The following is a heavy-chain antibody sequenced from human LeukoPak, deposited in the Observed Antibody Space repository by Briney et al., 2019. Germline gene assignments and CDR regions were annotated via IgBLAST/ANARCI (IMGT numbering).Heavy chain of an antibody. CDR3: ARTQMSYDYVWGSYRQYYFDY. D-gene: IGHD3-16*02. J-gene: IGHJ4*02. V-gene: IGHV2-70*13. CDR2: ILWDDDK. Sequence: ESGPTLVKPTQTLTLTCTFSGFSLTTNGMCVSWIRQPPGKALEWLALILWDDDKYYSPSLKTRLAISKDASKNRVVLTMTYMDPEDTAMYYCARTQMSYDYVWGSYRQYYFDYWGQGVPVTVSS. CDR1: GFSLTTNGMC.